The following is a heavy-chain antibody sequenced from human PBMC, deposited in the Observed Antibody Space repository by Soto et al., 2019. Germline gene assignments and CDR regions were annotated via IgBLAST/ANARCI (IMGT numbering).Heavy chain of an antibody. D-gene: IGHD3-10*01. V-gene: IGHV3-23*01. Sequence: GGSLRLSCAAFGFTFSSYAMNWVRQAPGKGLEWVSGISGSGVSTYYADAVKGRFTISRDNSKNTLYLQMNSLRAEDTAVYYCAKGASLLWFGELLSDFGYFDLWGRGTLVTVSS. CDR3: AKGASLLWFGELLSDFGYFDL. CDR1: GFTFSSYA. CDR2: ISGSGVST. J-gene: IGHJ2*01.